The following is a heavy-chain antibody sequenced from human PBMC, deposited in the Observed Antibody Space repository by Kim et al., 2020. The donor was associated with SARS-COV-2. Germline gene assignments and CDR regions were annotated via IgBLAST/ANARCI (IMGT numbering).Heavy chain of an antibody. D-gene: IGHD2-15*01. CDR3: AKGWNSFDY. J-gene: IGHJ4*02. Sequence: GSSQFYADSVMGRFTISRDNSKNTLYLQMNSLRAEDMAVYYCAKGWNSFDYWGQGTLVTVSS. V-gene: IGHV3-30*02. CDR2: GSSQ.